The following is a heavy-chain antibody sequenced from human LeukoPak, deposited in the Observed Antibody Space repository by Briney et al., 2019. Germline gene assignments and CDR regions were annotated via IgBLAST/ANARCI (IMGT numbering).Heavy chain of an antibody. D-gene: IGHD6-6*01. CDR2: IYYSGST. Sequence: PSETLSLTCTVSGGSISSYYWSWIRQPPGKGLEWIGYIYYSGSTNYNPSLKSRVTISVDTSKNQFSLKLSSVTAADTAVYYCARESIAARLSFDYWGQGTLVTVSS. V-gene: IGHV4-59*01. CDR3: ARESIAARLSFDY. J-gene: IGHJ4*02. CDR1: GGSISSYY.